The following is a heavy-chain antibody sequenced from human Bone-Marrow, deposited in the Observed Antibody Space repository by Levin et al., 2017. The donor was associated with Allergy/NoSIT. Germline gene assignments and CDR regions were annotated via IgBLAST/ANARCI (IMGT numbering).Heavy chain of an antibody. CDR3: AREFRSGDPFDS. V-gene: IGHV4-38-2*02. CDR1: GYSISSCYY. Sequence: SETLSLTCAVSGYSISSCYYWGWIRQPPGKGLDWIATSSHSGSTFYSPSLKSRVTISVDTSKNQFSLELSSVTAADTAVYYCAREFRSGDPFDSWGQGTLVTVSS. D-gene: IGHD1-26*01. J-gene: IGHJ4*02. CDR2: SSHSGST.